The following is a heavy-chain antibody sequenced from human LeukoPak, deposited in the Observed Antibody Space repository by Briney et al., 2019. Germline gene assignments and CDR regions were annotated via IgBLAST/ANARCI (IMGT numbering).Heavy chain of an antibody. CDR3: AREFKGYSGRSAYYYMDV. CDR1: GGSISSSSYY. J-gene: IGHJ6*03. D-gene: IGHD1-26*01. CDR2: IYYSGST. Sequence: SETLSLTCTVSGGSISSSSYYWGWIRQPPGKGLEWIGSIYYSGSTYYNPSLKSRVTISVDTSKNQFSLKLSSVTAADTAVYYCAREFKGYSGRSAYYYMDVWGKGTTVTVSS. V-gene: IGHV4-39*07.